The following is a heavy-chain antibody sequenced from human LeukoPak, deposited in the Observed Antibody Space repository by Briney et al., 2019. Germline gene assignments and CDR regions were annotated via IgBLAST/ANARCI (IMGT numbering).Heavy chain of an antibody. CDR1: GGTFSSYA. J-gene: IGHJ4*02. CDR2: IIPILGIA. V-gene: IGHV1-69*04. Sequence: GASVKVSCKASGGTFSSYAISWVRQAPGQGLEWMGRIIPILGIANYAQKFQGRVTITADKSTSTAYMELSSLRSEDTAVYYCARDVERFLESGYWGQGTLVTVSS. CDR3: ARDVERFLESGY. D-gene: IGHD3-3*01.